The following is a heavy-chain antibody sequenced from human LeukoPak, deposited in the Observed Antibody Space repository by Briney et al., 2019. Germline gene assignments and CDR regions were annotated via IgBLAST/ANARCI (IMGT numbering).Heavy chain of an antibody. D-gene: IGHD3-3*01. V-gene: IGHV4-59*01. Sequence: SETLSLTCTVSGGSISSYYWSWIRQPPGKGLEWIGYIYYSGSTNYNPSLKSRVTISVDTSKNQFSLKLSSVTAADTAVYYCARSSEYYDFWSGYYTGASAYYFDYWGQGTLVTVSS. CDR3: ARSSEYYDFWSGYYTGASAYYFDY. CDR1: GGSISSYY. CDR2: IYYSGST. J-gene: IGHJ4*02.